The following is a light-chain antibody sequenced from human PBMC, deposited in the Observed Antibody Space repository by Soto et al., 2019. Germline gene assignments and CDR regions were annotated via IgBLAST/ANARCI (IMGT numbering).Light chain of an antibody. CDR3: QQYSDSSRS. J-gene: IGKJ1*01. Sequence: DLQMTQSPSTLSASIGDRITISCRASQNIDTWLAWYQQRPGEAPKLLIYTASNLENGVPSRFSGSGSGTAFTLTISSLQPEDFATYYYQQYSDSSRSFGQGTQVE. CDR1: QNIDTW. V-gene: IGKV1-5*03. CDR2: TAS.